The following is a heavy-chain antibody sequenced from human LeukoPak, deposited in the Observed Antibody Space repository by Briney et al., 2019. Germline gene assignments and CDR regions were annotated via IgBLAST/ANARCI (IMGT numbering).Heavy chain of an antibody. Sequence: PGGSLRLSCAASGFTFSSYGMHWVRQAPGKGLEWVATIWYDGSSKYYADSVKGRFTISRDNSKDTLYLQMNSLRAEDTAVYYCAKVKYCRGGSCCDALDFWGQGTMVTVSS. D-gene: IGHD2-15*01. J-gene: IGHJ3*01. V-gene: IGHV3-33*06. CDR3: AKVKYCRGGSCCDALDF. CDR1: GFTFSSYG. CDR2: IWYDGSSK.